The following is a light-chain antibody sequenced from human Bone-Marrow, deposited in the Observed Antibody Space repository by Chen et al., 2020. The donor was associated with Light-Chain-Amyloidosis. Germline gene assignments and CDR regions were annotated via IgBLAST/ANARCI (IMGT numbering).Light chain of an antibody. CDR1: SSDVGFYNS. CDR3: CSYAGSRYV. V-gene: IGLV2-11*01. CDR2: DVT. J-gene: IGLJ1*01. Sequence: QSALTQPRSVSGSPGQSVTISCTGTSSDVGFYNSVSLYQQYPGTAPKLMIFDVTKRPSGVPDRFSGSKSGNTASLTISGLQADDEADYYCCSYAGSRYVFGTGTKVTVL.